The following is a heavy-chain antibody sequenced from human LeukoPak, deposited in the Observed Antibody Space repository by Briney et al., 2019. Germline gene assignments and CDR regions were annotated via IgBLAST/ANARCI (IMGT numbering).Heavy chain of an antibody. CDR3: ARGNRRGGY. CDR1: GFIFDESA. V-gene: IGHV3-49*03. J-gene: IGHJ4*02. Sequence: GGSLRLSCITSGFIFDESAMSWFRQAPGKGLEWVGFIGNKFHAGTTAYAASVKGRFTISRDDSKGIAYLQMDSLRSEDTAVYYCARGNRRGGYRGQGTLVTVSS. CDR2: IGNKFHAGTT. D-gene: IGHD3-10*01.